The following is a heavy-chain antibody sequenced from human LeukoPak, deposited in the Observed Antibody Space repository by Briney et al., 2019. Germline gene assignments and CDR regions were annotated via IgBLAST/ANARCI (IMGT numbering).Heavy chain of an antibody. Sequence: ASAKVSCKASGYTFTSYGISWVRQAPGQGLEWMGWISANNGNTKYNTKYAQNLQGRVTVTTDISTSTAYMELRTLRSDDTAVYYCARDRDRSGSQSYWGQGTLVTVSS. CDR2: ISANNGNTKYNT. CDR1: GYTFTSYG. D-gene: IGHD1-26*01. V-gene: IGHV1-18*01. J-gene: IGHJ4*02. CDR3: ARDRDRSGSQSY.